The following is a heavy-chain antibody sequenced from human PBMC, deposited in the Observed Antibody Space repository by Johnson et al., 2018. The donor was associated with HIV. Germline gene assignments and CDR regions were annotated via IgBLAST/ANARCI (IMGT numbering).Heavy chain of an antibody. V-gene: IGHV3-NL1*01. CDR3: AKETRDSRSAFDI. Sequence: QVQLVESGGGVVQPGRSLRLSCAASGFTLTNYPMHWVRQAPGKGLEWVSGITGTGGSTYYADLVKGRFTISRDTSKKSVFLQMNSLRPEDTAVYYCAKETRDSRSAFDIWGQGTMVTVSS. CDR2: ITGTGGST. CDR1: GFTLTNYP. D-gene: IGHD4-11*01. J-gene: IGHJ3*02.